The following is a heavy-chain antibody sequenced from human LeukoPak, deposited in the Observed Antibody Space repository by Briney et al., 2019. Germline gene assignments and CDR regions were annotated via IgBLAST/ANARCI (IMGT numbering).Heavy chain of an antibody. CDR3: AKVDSGIVATGSPYFDY. CDR1: GFTFSSYS. V-gene: IGHV3-23*01. CDR2: LSGSGGST. D-gene: IGHD6-13*01. J-gene: IGHJ4*02. Sequence: PGGSLRLSCAASGFTFSSYSMNWVRQAPGKGLEWVSSLSGSGGSTYHADSVKGRFTISRDSSKNTLYLQMNSLRAEDTAVYYCAKVDSGIVATGSPYFDYWGQGTLVTVSS.